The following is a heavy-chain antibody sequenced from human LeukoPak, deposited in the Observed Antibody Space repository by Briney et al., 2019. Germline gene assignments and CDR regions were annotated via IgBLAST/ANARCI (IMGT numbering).Heavy chain of an antibody. CDR3: ARAAHSGSLAPFDY. J-gene: IGHJ4*02. CDR1: GYSISSGYY. V-gene: IGHV4-38-2*02. CDR2: IYHRGST. D-gene: IGHD1-26*01. Sequence: SETLSLTCTVSGYSISSGYYWGWIRQPPGKGLEWIGNIYHRGSTYYNVSLHSRVTISLDTSNNQFSLKLNSVTAADTAVYYCARAAHSGSLAPFDYWGQGTLVTVSS.